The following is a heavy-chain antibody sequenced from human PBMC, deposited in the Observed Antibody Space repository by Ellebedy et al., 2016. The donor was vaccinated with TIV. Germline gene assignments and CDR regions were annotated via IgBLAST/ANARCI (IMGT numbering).Heavy chain of an antibody. Sequence: GGSLRLXCAASGFTFSSYWMHWVRQAPGKGPVWVSRIDRDGGGIHHADSVRGRFTISRDNAKNTLYLEMSSLRADDTGVYYCVRGGPARGSIHPDYWGQGTLVTVSS. CDR3: VRGGPARGSIHPDY. CDR2: IDRDGGGI. J-gene: IGHJ4*02. D-gene: IGHD2-2*01. V-gene: IGHV3-74*01. CDR1: GFTFSSYW.